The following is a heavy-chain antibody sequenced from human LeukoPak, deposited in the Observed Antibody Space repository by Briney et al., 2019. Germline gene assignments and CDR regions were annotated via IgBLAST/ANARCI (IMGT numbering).Heavy chain of an antibody. CDR1: GFTVSSSY. J-gene: IGHJ3*02. CDR3: ARVDTAMEDAFGI. Sequence: GGSLRLSCAASGFTVSSSYMSWVRQAPGKGLEWVSVIYSGGSTYYADSVKGRFTISRDNSKNTLYLQMNSLRAEDTAVYYCARVDTAMEDAFGIWGQGTMVTVSS. CDR2: IYSGGST. V-gene: IGHV3-53*01. D-gene: IGHD5-18*01.